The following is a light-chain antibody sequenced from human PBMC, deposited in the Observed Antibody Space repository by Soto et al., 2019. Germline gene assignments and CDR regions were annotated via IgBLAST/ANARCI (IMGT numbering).Light chain of an antibody. CDR1: QGLTSW. Sequence: DILLTQSPSSVSASVGDRVTITCRASQGLTSWVAWYQQKPGKAPRLLMYAASRLQSGVPSRFSGSGSGTDFTLTISSLQPEDFATYYCQQANSFPITFGQGTRLEI. CDR2: AAS. V-gene: IGKV1-12*01. J-gene: IGKJ5*01. CDR3: QQANSFPIT.